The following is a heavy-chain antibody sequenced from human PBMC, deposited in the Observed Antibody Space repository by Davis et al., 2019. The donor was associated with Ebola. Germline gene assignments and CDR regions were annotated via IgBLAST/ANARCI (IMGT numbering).Heavy chain of an antibody. CDR2: INPSGGST. J-gene: IGHJ4*02. Sequence: AASVKVSCKASGYTFTSNGISWVRQAPGQGLEWMGVINPSGGSTTYAQKFQGRVTMTRDTSTSTAYMELRSLRSDDTAVYYCARAAGSPDYFDTSETWGQGTLVTVSS. CDR3: ARAAGSPDYFDTSET. V-gene: IGHV1-46*01. D-gene: IGHD3-22*01. CDR1: GYTFTSNG.